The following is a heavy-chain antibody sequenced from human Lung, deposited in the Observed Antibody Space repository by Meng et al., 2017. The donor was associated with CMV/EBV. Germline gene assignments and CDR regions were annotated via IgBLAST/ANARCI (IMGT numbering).Heavy chain of an antibody. D-gene: IGHD1-26*01. V-gene: IGHV4-34*01. CDR2: VSHSGST. CDR3: ARVPPYSGYYYRYYYYGMDV. Sequence: SQTLSLTXAVYGGAFRDNSWSWIRQPPGKGLEWIGEVSHSGSTNYNPSLKSRVTISLDTSKNQFSLKLTSVTAADTAVYYCARVPPYSGYYYRYYYYGMDVWGQGTTVTVSS. J-gene: IGHJ6*02. CDR1: GGAFRDNS.